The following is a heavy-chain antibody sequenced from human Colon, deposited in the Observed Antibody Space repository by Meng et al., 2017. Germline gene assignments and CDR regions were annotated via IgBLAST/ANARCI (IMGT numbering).Heavy chain of an antibody. CDR1: GGSISSRSYY. Sequence: QLQLQESGPGLVKPSETLSLICTVSGGSISSRSYYWGWIRQPPGKGLEWIVTINYSGSTYYNPSLKSRVTKSVDTSKNQFSLKLSSVTAADTAVHYCARLDTTVTKTFDYWGQGTLVTVSS. V-gene: IGHV4-39*01. CDR2: INYSGST. J-gene: IGHJ4*02. CDR3: ARLDTTVTKTFDY. D-gene: IGHD4-17*01.